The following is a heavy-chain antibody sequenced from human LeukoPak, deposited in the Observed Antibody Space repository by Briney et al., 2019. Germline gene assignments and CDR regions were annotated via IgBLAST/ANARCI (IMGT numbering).Heavy chain of an antibody. V-gene: IGHV4-59*08. CDR3: ARHPPSSGWFRY. CDR1: GGSVSNYY. CDR2: IYYTGHT. Sequence: PSETLSLTCTVSGGSVSNYYCSWIRQPPGKGLEWIGYIYYTGHTNYNPSLESRVTMSVDTSKNQFSLKLNSVTAADTAVYYCARHPPSSGWFRYWGQGPLVTVSS. D-gene: IGHD6-19*01. J-gene: IGHJ4*02.